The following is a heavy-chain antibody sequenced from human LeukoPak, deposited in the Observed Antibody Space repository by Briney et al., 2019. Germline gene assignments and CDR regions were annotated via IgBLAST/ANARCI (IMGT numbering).Heavy chain of an antibody. Sequence: ASVKVSCKASGYTFTSYYMHWVRQAPGQGLEWMGIINPNGGTTGYAQKFQGRVTMTRDMSTSTVYMELSSLRSEDTAVYYCARGGVAIRRDNDYWGQGTLVTVSS. D-gene: IGHD3-10*01. CDR2: INPNGGTT. J-gene: IGHJ4*02. CDR3: ARGGVAIRRDNDY. V-gene: IGHV1-46*01. CDR1: GYTFTSYY.